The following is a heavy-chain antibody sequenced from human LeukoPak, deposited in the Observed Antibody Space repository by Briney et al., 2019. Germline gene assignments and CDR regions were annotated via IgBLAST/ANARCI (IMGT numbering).Heavy chain of an antibody. CDR1: GFTFSSYG. CDR2: ISYDGSNK. CDR3: ARVDPGYSSGWFLGHGMDV. D-gene: IGHD6-19*01. J-gene: IGHJ6*02. Sequence: GRSLRLSCAASGFTFSSYGMHWVRKAPGKGLEWLAVISYDGSNKYYADSVKGRFTISRDNSKNTLYLQMNSLRAEDTAVYYCARVDPGYSSGWFLGHGMDVWGQGTTVTVSS. V-gene: IGHV3-30*03.